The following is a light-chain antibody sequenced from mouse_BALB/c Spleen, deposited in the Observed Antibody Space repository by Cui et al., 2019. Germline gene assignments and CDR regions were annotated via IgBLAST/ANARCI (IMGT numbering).Light chain of an antibody. CDR2: LTS. CDR3: QQWSSNPLT. Sequence: QIVTPQSPSTISASPGGKVTMTCSASSSVSYMYWYQQKPRSSPKPWIYLTSNLASGVPARFSGSGSGTSYSLTISSMEAEDAATYYCQQWSSNPLTFGAGTKLELK. CDR1: SSVSY. J-gene: IGKJ5*01. V-gene: IGKV4-68*01.